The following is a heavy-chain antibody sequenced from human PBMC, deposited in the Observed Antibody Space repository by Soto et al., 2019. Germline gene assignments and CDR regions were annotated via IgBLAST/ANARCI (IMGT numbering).Heavy chain of an antibody. J-gene: IGHJ4*02. CDR1: GGSISSYY. Sequence: SETLSLTCTVSGGSISSYYWSWIRQPPGKGLEGIGYIYYSGSTNYNPSLKSRVTISVDTSKNQFSLKLSSVTAADTAVYYCARGGAAAGSVILWGQGTLVTVSS. V-gene: IGHV4-59*01. CDR3: ARGGAAAGSVIL. D-gene: IGHD6-13*01. CDR2: IYYSGST.